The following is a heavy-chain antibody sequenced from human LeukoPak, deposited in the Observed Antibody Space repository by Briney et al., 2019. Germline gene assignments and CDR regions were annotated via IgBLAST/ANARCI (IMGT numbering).Heavy chain of an antibody. CDR2: ISYDGSNK. CDR1: GFTFSSYA. CDR3: ARDYYCSGSPLVD. D-gene: IGHD3-10*01. V-gene: IGHV3-30*04. J-gene: IGHJ4*02. Sequence: GGSLRLSCAASGFTFSSYAMHWVRQAPGKGLEWVAVISYDGSNKYYADSVKGRFTISRDNSKNTLYLQMNSLRAEDTAVYYCARDYYCSGSPLVDWGQGTLVTVSS.